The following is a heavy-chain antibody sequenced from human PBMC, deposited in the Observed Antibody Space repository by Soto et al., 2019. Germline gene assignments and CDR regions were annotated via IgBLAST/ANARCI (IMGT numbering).Heavy chain of an antibody. CDR1: GGSIGSYD. J-gene: IGHJ4*02. V-gene: IGHV4-59*01. CDR3: ARISGYSYGLPPYFDY. CDR2: IYYSGST. D-gene: IGHD5-18*01. Sequence: SVRCSVAGGSIGSYDWRWIRKKKGKGLEWIGYIYYSGSTNYNPSLKSRVTISVDTSKNQFSLKLSSVTAADTAVYYCARISGYSYGLPPYFDYWGQGTLVTVSS.